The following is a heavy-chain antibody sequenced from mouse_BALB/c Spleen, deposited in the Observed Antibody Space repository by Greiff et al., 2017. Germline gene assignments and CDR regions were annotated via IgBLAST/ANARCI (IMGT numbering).Heavy chain of an antibody. CDR3: ARLYRYDEGYCYFDV. V-gene: IGHV5-6*01. CDR2: ISSGGSYT. Sequence: EVNVVESGGDLVKPGGSRKLSCAASGFTFSSYGMSWVRQTPDKRLEWVATISSGGSYTYYPDSVKGRFTISRDNAKNTLYLQMSSLKSEDTAMYYCARLYRYDEGYCYFDVWGAGTTVTVSA. CDR1: GFTFSSYG. D-gene: IGHD2-14*01. J-gene: IGHJ1*01.